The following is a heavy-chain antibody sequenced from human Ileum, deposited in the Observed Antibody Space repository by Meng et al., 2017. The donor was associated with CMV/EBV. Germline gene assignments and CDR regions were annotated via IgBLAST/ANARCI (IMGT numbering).Heavy chain of an antibody. D-gene: IGHD5-12*01. CDR2: IYSGGNT. CDR1: GFTVTSNY. CDR3: GRDSGADSVATGDFDY. J-gene: IGHJ4*02. Sequence: GGSLRLSCAASGFTVTSNYMGWVRQAPRKGLEWVSGIYSGGNTNYADSVKGRFIISRDNSKNTLYLQMNSLRLEDTAVYYCGRDSGADSVATGDFDYWGRGTLVTVSS. V-gene: IGHV3-66*02.